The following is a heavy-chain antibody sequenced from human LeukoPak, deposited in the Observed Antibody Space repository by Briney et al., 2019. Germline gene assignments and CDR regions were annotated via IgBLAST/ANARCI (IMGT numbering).Heavy chain of an antibody. CDR2: IKKDGSEK. Sequence: SGGSLRLSCAASGFTFSTYWMSWVRQAPGKGLEWVANIKKDGSEKYYLDSVKGRLTISRDNAKNSLYLQMNSLRAEDTAMYYCARDAYFALWGRGTLVTVSS. CDR1: GFTFSTYW. D-gene: IGHD2-21*01. V-gene: IGHV3-7*04. CDR3: ARDAYFAL. J-gene: IGHJ2*01.